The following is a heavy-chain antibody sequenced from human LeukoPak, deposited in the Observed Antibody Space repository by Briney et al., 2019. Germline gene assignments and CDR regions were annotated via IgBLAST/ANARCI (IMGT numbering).Heavy chain of an antibody. D-gene: IGHD1-26*01. J-gene: IGHJ4*02. CDR3: ARVRRGSYYSDY. CDR1: GYSISSGYY. V-gene: IGHV4-38-2*02. CDR2: IYHSGST. Sequence: SETLSLTCTVSGYSISSGYYWGWIRPPPGKGLEWIGSIYHSGSTYYNPSLKSRVTISVDTSKNQFSLKLSSVIAADTAVYYCARVRRGSYYSDYWGQGTLVTVSS.